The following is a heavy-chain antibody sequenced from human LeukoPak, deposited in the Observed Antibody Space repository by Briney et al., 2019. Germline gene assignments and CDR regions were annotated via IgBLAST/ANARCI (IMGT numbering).Heavy chain of an antibody. D-gene: IGHD5-12*01. CDR3: ARELGWLRLSEGYFDY. J-gene: IGHJ4*02. Sequence: GGSLRLSCAASGFTFSSYSMNWVRQAPGKGLEWVSSISSSSSYIYYADSVKGRFTISRDNAKNSLYLQMHSLRAEDTAVYYCARELGWLRLSEGYFDYWGQGTLVTVSS. CDR1: GFTFSSYS. V-gene: IGHV3-21*01. CDR2: ISSSSSYI.